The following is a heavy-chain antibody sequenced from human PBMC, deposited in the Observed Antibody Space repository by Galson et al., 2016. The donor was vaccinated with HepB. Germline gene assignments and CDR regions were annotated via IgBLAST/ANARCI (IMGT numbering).Heavy chain of an antibody. J-gene: IGHJ4*02. CDR2: INPNSGDT. Sequence: SVKVSCKASGYTFTVYYMHWVRQAPGQGLEWMGRINPNSGDTNFAQNFQGRVTMTRDTSISTAYMELSRLRSDDTAVYYCARIGSNLNFDYWGQGTLVTVSS. D-gene: IGHD2-15*01. V-gene: IGHV1-2*06. CDR3: ARIGSNLNFDY. CDR1: GYTFTVYY.